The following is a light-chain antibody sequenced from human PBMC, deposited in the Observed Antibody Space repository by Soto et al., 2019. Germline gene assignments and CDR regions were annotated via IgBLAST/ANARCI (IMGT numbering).Light chain of an antibody. CDR1: QSVGSTF. CDR3: HQRQSWPRT. J-gene: IGKJ1*01. CDR2: GVS. Sequence: EIVLTQSPGTLSVSPGERATLSCRASQSVGSTFLAWYQQKPGQAPRLLIYGVSKRATGIPDRSSGSGSGTEFTLTISSLEPEDFALYYCHQRQSWPRTFGQGTKVDIK. V-gene: IGKV3-20*01.